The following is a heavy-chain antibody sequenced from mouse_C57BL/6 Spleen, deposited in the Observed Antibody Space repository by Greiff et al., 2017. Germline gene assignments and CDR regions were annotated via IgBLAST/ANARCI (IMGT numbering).Heavy chain of an antibody. CDR2: IYPGDGDT. CDR1: GYAFSSYW. J-gene: IGHJ1*03. CDR3: ARDYDYDSDFDV. Sequence: VQRVESGAELVKPGASVKISCKASGYAFSSYWMNWVKQRPGKGLEWIGQIYPGDGDTNYNGKFKGKATLTADKSSSTAYMQLSSLTSEDSAVYFCARDYDYDSDFDVWGTGTTVTVSS. D-gene: IGHD2-4*01. V-gene: IGHV1-80*01.